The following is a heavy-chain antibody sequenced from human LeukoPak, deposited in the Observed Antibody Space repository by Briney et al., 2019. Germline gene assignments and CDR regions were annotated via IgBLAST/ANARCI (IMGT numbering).Heavy chain of an antibody. D-gene: IGHD3-22*01. J-gene: IGHJ4*02. CDR1: GFTFSTYW. CDR2: IKEDGSEK. Sequence: GGSLRLSCAASGFTFSTYWMSWVRQAPGKGLEWVANIKEDGSEKYYGDSVKGRFTISRDNAKNSLYLEMNSLRVEDTAMYYCARDSSGYQWGQGTLVAVSS. V-gene: IGHV3-7*01. CDR3: ARDSSGYQ.